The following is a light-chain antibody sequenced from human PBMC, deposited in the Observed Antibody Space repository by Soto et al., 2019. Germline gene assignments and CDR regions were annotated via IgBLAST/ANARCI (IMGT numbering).Light chain of an antibody. CDR1: QSFRGL. CDR3: QQRHMWPIT. J-gene: IGKJ5*01. CDR2: DAY. V-gene: IGKV3-11*01. Sequence: VLTQSPVTLSLSPGERATLSCRASQSFRGLLAWYQQKPGQAPRLLIYDAYNRATGIPHRFSGSGSGTDFTLTISSLSPEDSAVYYCQQRHMWPITFGQGTRLEIK.